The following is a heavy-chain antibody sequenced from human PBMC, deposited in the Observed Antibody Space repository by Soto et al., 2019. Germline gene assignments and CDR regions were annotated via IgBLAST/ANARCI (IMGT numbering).Heavy chain of an antibody. V-gene: IGHV3-74*01. Sequence: EVQLVESGGGLVQPGGSLRLSCAASGFTFSSYWMHWVRQAPGTGLVWVSRINSDGSSTSYADSVKGRFTISRDNAKNTLYLHMNSLRAEDTAVYYCARARYGDYEFDYWGQGTLVTVSS. CDR2: INSDGSST. J-gene: IGHJ4*02. CDR1: GFTFSSYW. D-gene: IGHD4-17*01. CDR3: ARARYGDYEFDY.